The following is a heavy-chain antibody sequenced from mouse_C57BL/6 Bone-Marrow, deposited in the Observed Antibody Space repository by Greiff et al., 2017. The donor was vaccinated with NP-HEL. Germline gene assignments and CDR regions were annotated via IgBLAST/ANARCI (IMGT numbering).Heavy chain of an antibody. CDR2: IRSKSNNYAT. V-gene: IGHV10-1*01. CDR3: VRQGGLLYFDY. J-gene: IGHJ2*01. CDR1: GFSFNTYA. Sequence: GGGLVQPKGSLKLSCAASGFSFNTYAMNWVRQAPGKGLEWVARIRSKSNNYATYYADSVKDRFTISRYDSESMLYLQRNNLKTEDTAMYYSVRQGGLLYFDYGGQGTTLTVS. D-gene: IGHD1-1*01.